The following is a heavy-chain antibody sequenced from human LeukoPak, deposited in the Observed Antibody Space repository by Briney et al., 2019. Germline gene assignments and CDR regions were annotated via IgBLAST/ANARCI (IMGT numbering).Heavy chain of an antibody. CDR1: GFTFSSYA. Sequence: PGGSLRLSCAASGFTFSSYAMSWVRQAPGKGLEWVSAISGSGGSTYYADSVKGRFTISRDNARDTLYLQMNSLRPEDTAVYYCARMLTVNGEGEGYFDSWGQGALVTVS. CDR3: ARMLTVNGEGEGYFDS. D-gene: IGHD3-16*01. V-gene: IGHV3-23*01. CDR2: ISGSGGST. J-gene: IGHJ4*02.